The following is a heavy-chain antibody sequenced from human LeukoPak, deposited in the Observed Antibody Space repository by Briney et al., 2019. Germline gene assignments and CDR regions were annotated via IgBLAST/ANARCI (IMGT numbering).Heavy chain of an antibody. CDR2: MSYSGST. Sequence: SETLSLTCTVSGGYTNSRNYFWGWIRQPPGKGLEWIASMSYSGSTYYNPSLKSRVSISVNTSKIHFSLRLSSVTAADTAVYYCARLPHTSGWHDWYFDLWGRGTLVTVSS. CDR3: ARLPHTSGWHDWYFDL. J-gene: IGHJ2*01. D-gene: IGHD6-19*01. V-gene: IGHV4-39*02. CDR1: GGYTNSRNYF.